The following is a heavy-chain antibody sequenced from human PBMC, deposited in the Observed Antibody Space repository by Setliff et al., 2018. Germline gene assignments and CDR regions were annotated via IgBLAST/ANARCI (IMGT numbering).Heavy chain of an antibody. CDR2: INPNSGGT. J-gene: IGHJ3*01. Sequence: ASVKVSCKASGYTFTGYYMHWVRQAPGQGLEWMGWINPNSGGTNYAQKFQGWVTMTRDTSISTAYMELSRLRSDDTAVYYCARDLLRSSSWRPDVFDVWGQGTMVTVSS. CDR1: GYTFTGYY. D-gene: IGHD6-13*01. CDR3: ARDLLRSSSWRPDVFDV. V-gene: IGHV1-2*04.